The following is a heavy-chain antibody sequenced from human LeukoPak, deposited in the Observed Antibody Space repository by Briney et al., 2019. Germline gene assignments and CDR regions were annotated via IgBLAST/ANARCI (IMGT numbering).Heavy chain of an antibody. D-gene: IGHD3-10*01. CDR2: ISYDGSNK. CDR1: GFTFSSYA. V-gene: IGHV3-30*04. Sequence: GGSLRLSCAASGFTFSSYAMHWVRQAPGKGLEWVAVISYDGSNKYYADSVKGRFTISRDNSKNTLYLQMNSLRAEDTAVYYCARDPTPPRYYGSGSYYNLQRGFDYWGQGTLVTVSS. J-gene: IGHJ4*02. CDR3: ARDPTPPRYYGSGSYYNLQRGFDY.